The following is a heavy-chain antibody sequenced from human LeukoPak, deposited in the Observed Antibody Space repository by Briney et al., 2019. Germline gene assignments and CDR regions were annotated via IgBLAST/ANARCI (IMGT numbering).Heavy chain of an antibody. CDR1: GFTFSSYW. D-gene: IGHD3-22*01. J-gene: IGHJ4*02. V-gene: IGHV3-7*01. CDR2: INRDGSEK. CDR3: ARDRALYDSRRGYYYTEDDY. Sequence: GGSLRLSCAASGFTFSSYWMSWVRQAPGKGLEWVAHINRDGSEKYSVDSVKGRFTISRGNAKSSLYLQMNSLRADDTAVYYCARDRALYDSRRGYYYTEDDYWGQGTLVTVSS.